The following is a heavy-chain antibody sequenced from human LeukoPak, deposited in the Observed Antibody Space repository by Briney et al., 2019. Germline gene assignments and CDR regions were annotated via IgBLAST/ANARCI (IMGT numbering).Heavy chain of an antibody. D-gene: IGHD1-26*01. CDR3: ATEYYGSYNY. J-gene: IGHJ4*02. V-gene: IGHV3-15*01. CDR1: GFTFSNAW. Sequence: PGGSLRLSCAASGFTFSNAWMSWVRQAPGKGLEWVGHIKSKTDGGTTDYAAPVKGRFTISRDDSKNTLYLQMSSLKTEDTAVYYCATEYYGSYNYWGQGTLVTVSS. CDR2: IKSKTDGGTT.